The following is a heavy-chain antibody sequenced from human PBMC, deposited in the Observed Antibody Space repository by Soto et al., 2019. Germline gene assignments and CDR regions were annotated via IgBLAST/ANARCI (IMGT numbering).Heavy chain of an antibody. CDR1: GFTFSSYS. CDR2: ISSSSSYI. CDR3: ARAGSLLWFGVQTNDAFDI. V-gene: IGHV3-21*01. Sequence: GRSLRLSCAASGFTFSSYSMNWVRQAPGKGLEWVSSISSSSSYIYYADSVKGRFTISRDNAKNSLYLQMNSLRAEDTAVYYCARAGSLLWFGVQTNDAFDIWGQGTMVTVSS. J-gene: IGHJ3*02. D-gene: IGHD3-10*01.